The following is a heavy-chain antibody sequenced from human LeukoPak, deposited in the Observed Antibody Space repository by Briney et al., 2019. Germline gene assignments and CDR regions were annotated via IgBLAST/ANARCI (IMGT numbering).Heavy chain of an antibody. CDR1: GGSISSYY. D-gene: IGHD6-19*01. V-gene: IGHV4-59*01. CDR2: IYYSGST. J-gene: IGHJ4*02. Sequence: SETLSLTCTVSGGSISSYYWSWIRQPPGKGLEWIGYIYYSGSTNYNPSLKSRVTISVDTSKNQFSLKLSSVTAADTAVYYCARSWGRYSSGWYYFDYWGQGTLVTVSS. CDR3: ARSWGRYSSGWYYFDY.